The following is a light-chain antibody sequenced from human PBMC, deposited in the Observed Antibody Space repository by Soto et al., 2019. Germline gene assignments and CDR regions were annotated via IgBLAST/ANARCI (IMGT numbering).Light chain of an antibody. Sequence: DIQITQSPSTLSASVRDRVTITCRASQSISSWLAWYQQKPGKAPKFLIYHASSLESGVPSRFSGSGSGTEFTLTISRLQPDDFETYYCQHYNSYSEAFGQGTKVDIK. CDR3: QHYNSYSEA. CDR1: QSISSW. CDR2: HAS. J-gene: IGKJ1*01. V-gene: IGKV1-5*01.